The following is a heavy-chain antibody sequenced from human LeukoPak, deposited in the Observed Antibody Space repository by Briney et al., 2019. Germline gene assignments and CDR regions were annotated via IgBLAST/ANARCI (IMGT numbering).Heavy chain of an antibody. V-gene: IGHV1-69*13. CDR2: IIPIFGTA. Sequence: SVKVSCKASGYTFTSYYMHWVRQAPGQGLEWMGGIIPIFGTANYAQKFQGRVTITADESTSTAYMELSSLRSEDTAVYYCARGRMVYHFDYWGQGTLVTVSS. CDR1: GYTFTSYY. J-gene: IGHJ4*02. CDR3: ARGRMVYHFDY. D-gene: IGHD2-8*01.